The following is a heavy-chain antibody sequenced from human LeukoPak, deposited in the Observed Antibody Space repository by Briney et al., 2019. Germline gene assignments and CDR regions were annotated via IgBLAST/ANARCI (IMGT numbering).Heavy chain of an antibody. CDR1: GFSFSSYG. Sequence: GGSLRLSCAASGFSFSSYGMDWVRQAPGKGLEWVAFIRYDGSNKYYADSVKGRFTISRDNSKNTLYLQMNSLTAEDTAVYYCAREYCSSTSCLLDFWGQGTLVTVSS. D-gene: IGHD2-2*01. CDR2: IRYDGSNK. V-gene: IGHV3-30*02. CDR3: AREYCSSTSCLLDF. J-gene: IGHJ4*02.